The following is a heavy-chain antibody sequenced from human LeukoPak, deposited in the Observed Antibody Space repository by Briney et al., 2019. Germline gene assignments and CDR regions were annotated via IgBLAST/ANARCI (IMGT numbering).Heavy chain of an antibody. CDR3: ARDHCGGDCRGGWFDP. V-gene: IGHV3-30*02. Sequence: GGSLRLSCAASGFTFSSYGMHWVRQAPGKGLEWVAFIRYDENNKYYADSVKGRFTISRDNARNSLYLQMNSLRAEDTAVYYCARDHCGGDCRGGWFDPWGQGTLVTVSS. D-gene: IGHD2-21*01. CDR1: GFTFSSYG. CDR2: IRYDENNK. J-gene: IGHJ5*02.